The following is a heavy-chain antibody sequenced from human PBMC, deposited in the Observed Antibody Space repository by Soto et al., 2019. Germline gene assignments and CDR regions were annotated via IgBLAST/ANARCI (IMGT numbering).Heavy chain of an antibody. D-gene: IGHD4-17*01. CDR1: EFTFSNYE. Sequence: EVQLVESGGGLVQPGGSLRLSCVGSEFTFSNYEMNWVRQAPGKGLEWVSSISPTGTFMHSADSLKDRFSISRDNAENSLYLQMNSLRAEDTAVYYCARGGLYGDLPGWTGDAFDLWGQGTMVTVSS. J-gene: IGHJ3*01. CDR2: ISPTGTFM. V-gene: IGHV3-48*03. CDR3: ARGGLYGDLPGWTGDAFDL.